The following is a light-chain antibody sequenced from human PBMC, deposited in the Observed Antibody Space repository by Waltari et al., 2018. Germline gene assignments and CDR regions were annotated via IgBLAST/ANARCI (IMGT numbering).Light chain of an antibody. J-gene: IGKJ3*01. CDR2: AAS. Sequence: EKVMTQSPATLSVSPGERATLSCRASRSVSNHLACYQQSPGQAPRLLIYAASSRAAGVPARFSGSGSGTEFTLTIDSLQSEDFAVYFCQQYNSWPFTFGPGTQVDIK. CDR3: QQYNSWPFT. V-gene: IGKV3-15*01. CDR1: RSVSNH.